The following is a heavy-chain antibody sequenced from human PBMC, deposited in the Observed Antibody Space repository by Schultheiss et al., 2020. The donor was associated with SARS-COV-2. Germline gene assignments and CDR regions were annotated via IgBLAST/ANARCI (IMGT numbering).Heavy chain of an antibody. CDR3: ARDLLYYYGSGPVDP. Sequence: SETLSLTCTVSGGSISSGDYYWSWIRQPPGKGLEWIGRIYTSGSTNYNPSLKSRVTISVDTSKNQFSLKLSSVTAADTAVYYCARDLLYYYGSGPVDPWGQGTLVTVSS. J-gene: IGHJ5*02. D-gene: IGHD3-10*01. CDR2: IYTSGST. V-gene: IGHV4-61*02. CDR1: GGSISSGDYY.